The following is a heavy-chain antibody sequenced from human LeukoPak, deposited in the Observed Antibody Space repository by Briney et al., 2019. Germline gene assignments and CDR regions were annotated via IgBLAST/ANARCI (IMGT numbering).Heavy chain of an antibody. V-gene: IGHV4-34*01. Sequence: SETLSLTCAVYGGSFSGYYWSWIRQPPGKGLDWIGEINHSGSTNYNPSLKSRVTISVDTSKNQFSLKLGSVTAADTAVYYCARPGDCSSTSCSGYMDVWGKGTTVTVSS. CDR1: GGSFSGYY. CDR2: INHSGST. J-gene: IGHJ6*03. CDR3: ARPGDCSSTSCSGYMDV. D-gene: IGHD2-2*01.